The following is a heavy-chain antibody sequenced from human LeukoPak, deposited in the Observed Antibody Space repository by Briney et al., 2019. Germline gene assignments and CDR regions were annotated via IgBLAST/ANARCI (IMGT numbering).Heavy chain of an antibody. J-gene: IGHJ4*02. Sequence: PGGSLRLSCEASGFSFSAAWMTWVRQAPGKGLEWVATIKNDGSDKYYVDSVKGRFTLSRDNAKNLVYLQMNSLRVEDTAVYYCVNLGYSDGGQGTLVNVSS. D-gene: IGHD5-12*01. V-gene: IGHV3-7*01. CDR3: VNLGYSD. CDR1: GFSFSAAW. CDR2: IKNDGSDK.